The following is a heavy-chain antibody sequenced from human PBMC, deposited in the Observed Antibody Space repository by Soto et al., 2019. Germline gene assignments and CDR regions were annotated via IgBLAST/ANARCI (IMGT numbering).Heavy chain of an antibody. Sequence: EVQLLESGGGLVQPGGSLRLSCAASGFTFSSYAMNWLRQAPGKGLEWVSTISGSGGSTYYAHTSTYYADSVKGRFTISRDNSKNTLYPQMNSLRAEDTAVYYCAKVAGTSHPPIPVDYWGQGTLVTVSS. CDR2: ISGSGGSTYYAHTST. J-gene: IGHJ4*02. CDR1: GFTFSSYA. D-gene: IGHD2-2*02. CDR3: AKVAGTSHPPIPVDY. V-gene: IGHV3-23*01.